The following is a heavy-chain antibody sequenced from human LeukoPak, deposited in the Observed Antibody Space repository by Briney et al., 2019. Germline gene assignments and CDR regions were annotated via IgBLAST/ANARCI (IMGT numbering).Heavy chain of an antibody. J-gene: IGHJ4*02. CDR1: XXXXXXXX. D-gene: IGHD4-23*01. Sequence: LXXSCVAXXXXXXXXXMRWXRXAXGKGLEWVATINQNGGVKYYVDSVKGRFTISRDNAKASLFLQMNSLRIDDTAMYYCTRTVNSASDFWGQGTLVTVSS. V-gene: IGHV3-7*03. CDR2: INQNGGVK. CDR3: TRTVNSASDF.